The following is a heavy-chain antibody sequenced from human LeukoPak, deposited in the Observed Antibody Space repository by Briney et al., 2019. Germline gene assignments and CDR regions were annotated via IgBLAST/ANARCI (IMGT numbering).Heavy chain of an antibody. Sequence: SVEVSCKASGGTFSSYAISWVRQAPGQGLEWMGRIIPILGIANYAQKFQGRVTITADKSTSTAYMELSSLRSEDTAVYYCARFCSSTSCYEGDAFDIWGQGTMVTVSS. D-gene: IGHD2-2*01. CDR1: GGTFSSYA. J-gene: IGHJ3*02. CDR2: IIPILGIA. CDR3: ARFCSSTSCYEGDAFDI. V-gene: IGHV1-69*04.